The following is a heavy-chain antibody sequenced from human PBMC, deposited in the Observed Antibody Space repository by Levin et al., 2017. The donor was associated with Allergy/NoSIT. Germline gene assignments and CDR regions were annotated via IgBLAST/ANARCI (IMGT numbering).Heavy chain of an antibody. CDR1: GASITSGDYY. Sequence: SETLSLTCSVSGASITSGDYYWSWIRQPPGKGLEWIGYIYYSGSAFYNPSLESRLTISVDTSKTQFSLRLSSVTAADTAVYYCARGDYYGSGGSLDSWGQGTLVTVSS. V-gene: IGHV4-30-4*01. J-gene: IGHJ4*02. CDR3: ARGDYYGSGGSLDS. CDR2: IYYSGSA. D-gene: IGHD3-22*01.